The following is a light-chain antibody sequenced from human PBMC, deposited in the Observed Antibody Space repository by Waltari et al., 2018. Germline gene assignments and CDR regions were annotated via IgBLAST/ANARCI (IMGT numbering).Light chain of an antibody. Sequence: EIVLTQSPATLSLSPGERATLSCRASESVRYYLAWYQQKPGQARMLLIYDASNRATGIPARFSGSGSVTDFTLTISSLEPEGVAVYYCQQRSIWLTFGGGTKVEIK. CDR3: QQRSIWLT. V-gene: IGKV3-11*01. CDR1: ESVRYY. J-gene: IGKJ4*01. CDR2: DAS.